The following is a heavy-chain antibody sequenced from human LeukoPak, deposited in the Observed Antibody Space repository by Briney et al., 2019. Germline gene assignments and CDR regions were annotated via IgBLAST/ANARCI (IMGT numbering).Heavy chain of an antibody. D-gene: IGHD2-2*01. CDR1: GFTFSDYY. CDR3: ARYCSSTSCYSWWFDP. Sequence: PGGSLRLSCAASGFTFSDYYMSWIRQAPGKGLEWVSYISSSGSTIYYADSVKGRFTISRDNAKNSLYLQMNSLRAEDTAVYYCARYCSSTSCYSWWFDPCGQGTLVTVSS. J-gene: IGHJ5*02. CDR2: ISSSGSTI. V-gene: IGHV3-11*01.